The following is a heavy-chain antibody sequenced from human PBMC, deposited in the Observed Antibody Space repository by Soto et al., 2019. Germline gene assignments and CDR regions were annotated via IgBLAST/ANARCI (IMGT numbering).Heavy chain of an antibody. Sequence: QVQLVESGGGVVQPGRSLRLSCAASGFSFSSYGMQWVRQAPGKGLEWVAVISYDGSNKYYADSVKDRFTISRDNSKKPLYLQMNSLRADDTVVYYGVAGQYFFDYCGQGTLVTVSS. CDR1: GFSFSSYG. CDR3: VAGQYFFDY. J-gene: IGHJ4*02. D-gene: IGHD5-12*01. CDR2: ISYDGSNK. V-gene: IGHV3-30*03.